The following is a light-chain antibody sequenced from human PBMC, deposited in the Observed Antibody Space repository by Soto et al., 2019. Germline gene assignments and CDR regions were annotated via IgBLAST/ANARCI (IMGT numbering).Light chain of an antibody. Sequence: EIVLTQYPATLSLSPGERSTLSCLASQSVSSYLSWYQQKPCQSHRLLIYCSSTRATGIPASFSGSGSGTDFTLTISRLEPEDFAVYYCQQYGSSPWTFGPGTKVDIK. J-gene: IGKJ1*01. CDR3: QQYGSSPWT. CDR2: CSS. CDR1: QSVSSY. V-gene: IGKV3-20*01.